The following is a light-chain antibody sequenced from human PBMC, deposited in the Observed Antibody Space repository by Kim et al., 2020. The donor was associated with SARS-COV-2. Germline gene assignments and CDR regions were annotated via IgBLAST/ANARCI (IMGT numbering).Light chain of an antibody. J-gene: IGLJ1*01. CDR1: SSNSGSNT. CDR3: AAWDDSLNAHYV. CDR2: SNN. V-gene: IGLV1-44*01. Sequence: VTCSCSGSSSNSGSNTVNWYQPLPGPAPNLLIYSNNQRPSGVPDRFSGSKSGTSASLAISGLQSEYEADYYCAAWDDSLNAHYVFGTGTKVTVL.